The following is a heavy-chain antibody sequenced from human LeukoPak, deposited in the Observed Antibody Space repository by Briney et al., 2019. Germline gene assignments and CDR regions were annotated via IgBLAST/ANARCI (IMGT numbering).Heavy chain of an antibody. Sequence: GRSLRLSCAASGFTFSSYGMHWVRQAPGKGLEWVAVIWYDGSNKYYADSVKGRFTISRDNSKNTLYLQMNSLRAENTAVYYCAAWGRDPLDYWGQGTLVTVSS. CDR2: IWYDGSNK. CDR3: AAWGRDPLDY. V-gene: IGHV3-33*01. CDR1: GFTFSSYG. J-gene: IGHJ4*02. D-gene: IGHD3-16*01.